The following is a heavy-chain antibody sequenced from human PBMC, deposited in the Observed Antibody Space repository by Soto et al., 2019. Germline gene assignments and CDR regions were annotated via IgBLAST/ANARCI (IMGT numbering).Heavy chain of an antibody. Sequence: ASVKVSCKGSGYTFTTYGISWVRQAPGQGLGWMGWISGYNGNANYAQNLQGRVTMTTDTSTSTAYMELRSLRSDDTAVYYCAREYCNSAPCTEENLDYWGQGTLVTVSS. D-gene: IGHD2-2*01. J-gene: IGHJ4*02. CDR2: ISGYNGNA. V-gene: IGHV1-18*01. CDR1: GYTFTTYG. CDR3: AREYCNSAPCTEENLDY.